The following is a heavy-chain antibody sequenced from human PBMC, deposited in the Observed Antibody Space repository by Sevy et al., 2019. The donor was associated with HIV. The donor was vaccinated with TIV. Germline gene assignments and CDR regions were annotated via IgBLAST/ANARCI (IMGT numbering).Heavy chain of an antibody. Sequence: ASVKVSCKAFGYAFTGYYIHWVRQAPGQGLEWMGRINPISGGTDDSHKFQGRVSMTRDTSISPAYMDVIRLRSDDTAVYYCARAPTDFWTGGMDVWGQGTVVTVSS. CDR2: INPISGGT. CDR3: ARAPTDFWTGGMDV. CDR1: GYAFTGYY. V-gene: IGHV1-2*06. J-gene: IGHJ6*02. D-gene: IGHD3-3*01.